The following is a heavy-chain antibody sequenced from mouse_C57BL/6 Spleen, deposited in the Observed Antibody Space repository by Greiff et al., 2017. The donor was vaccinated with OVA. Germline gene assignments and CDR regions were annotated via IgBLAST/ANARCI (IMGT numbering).Heavy chain of an antibody. CDR3: ARERSIRGWCAY. J-gene: IGHJ3*01. CDR2: INPNNGGT. Sequence: EVQPQQSGPELVKPGASVKISCKASGYTFTDYYMNWVKQSHGKSLEWIGDINPNNGGTSYNQKFKGKATLTVDKSSSTAYMELRSLTSEDSAVYYCARERSIRGWCAYWGQGTLVTVSA. V-gene: IGHV1-26*01. CDR1: GYTFTDYY. D-gene: IGHD1-1*01.